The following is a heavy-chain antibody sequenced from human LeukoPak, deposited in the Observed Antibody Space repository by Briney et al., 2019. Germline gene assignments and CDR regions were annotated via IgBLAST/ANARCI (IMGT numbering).Heavy chain of an antibody. V-gene: IGHV3-74*01. J-gene: IGHJ4*02. D-gene: IGHD4-17*01. Sequence: GGSLTLSCAASGFTFSSYWLHWLRQAPGKGLVWVSHINSDGSSTSYADSVKGRFTISRDNAKNTLYLQMNSLRAEDTAVYYCAREGPTTVTNFDYWGQGTLVTVSS. CDR2: INSDGSST. CDR3: AREGPTTVTNFDY. CDR1: GFTFSSYW.